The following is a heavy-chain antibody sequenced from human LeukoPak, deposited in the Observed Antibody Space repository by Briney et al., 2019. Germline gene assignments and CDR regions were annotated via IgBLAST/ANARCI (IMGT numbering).Heavy chain of an antibody. J-gene: IGHJ3*02. Sequence: GESLKISCKGSGYNFPSYWLAWVRQMPGKGLEWMGIIYPGDSDTRYSPSFQGQVTISADKSISTAYLQWSSLKASDTAMYYCARPPRSGSYYNDAFDIWGQGTMVTVSS. CDR2: IYPGDSDT. D-gene: IGHD3-10*01. CDR1: GYNFPSYW. V-gene: IGHV5-51*01. CDR3: ARPPRSGSYYNDAFDI.